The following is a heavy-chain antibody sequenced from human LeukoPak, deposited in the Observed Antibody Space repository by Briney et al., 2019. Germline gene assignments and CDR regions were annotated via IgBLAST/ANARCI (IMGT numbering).Heavy chain of an antibody. D-gene: IGHD6-13*01. CDR3: ARDPFVAAAGTIFWFDP. CDR2: IIPILGIA. CDR1: GYTFTGYG. Sequence: SVKVSCKASGYTFTGYGISWMRQAPGQGLEWMGRIIPILGIANYAQKFQGRVTITADKSTSTAYMELSSLRSEDTAVYYCARDPFVAAAGTIFWFDPWGQGTLVTVSS. V-gene: IGHV1-69*04. J-gene: IGHJ5*02.